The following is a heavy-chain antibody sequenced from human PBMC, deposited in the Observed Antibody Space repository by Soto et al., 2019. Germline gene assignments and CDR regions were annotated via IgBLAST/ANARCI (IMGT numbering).Heavy chain of an antibody. D-gene: IGHD3-10*01. V-gene: IGHV4-39*01. Sequence: QLQLQESGPGLVKPSETVSLTCAVSGGFISSGTHFWAWIRQPPGKGLEWIATIYHNENTYDNPSLKSRVTIYIDTSKNQFSLRLSSVTAADTAVYFCARHGTYVSGRYFDSWGQGTLVAVSS. CDR3: ARHGTYVSGRYFDS. J-gene: IGHJ4*02. CDR2: IYHNENT. CDR1: GGFISSGTHF.